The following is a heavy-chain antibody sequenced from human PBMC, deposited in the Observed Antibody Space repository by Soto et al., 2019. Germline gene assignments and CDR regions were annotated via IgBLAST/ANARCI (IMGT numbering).Heavy chain of an antibody. CDR3: AIMPTTVTPFDY. Sequence: QVQLVQSGAEVKKPGSSVKVSCKASGGTFSSYAISWVRQAPGQGLEWMGGIIPIFGTANYAQKFQGRVTITPDESTGTAYMEPSSLRSEDTAVYYCAIMPTTVTPFDYWGQGTLVTVSS. V-gene: IGHV1-69*05. CDR2: IIPIFGTA. J-gene: IGHJ4*02. CDR1: GGTFSSYA. D-gene: IGHD4-17*01.